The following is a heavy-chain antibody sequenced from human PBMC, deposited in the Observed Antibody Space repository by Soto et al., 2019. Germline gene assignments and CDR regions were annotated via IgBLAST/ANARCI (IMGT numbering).Heavy chain of an antibody. CDR3: ARHAYDFWSGHPNPRYYYGMDV. CDR1: GYNFPDYW. Sequence: PGESLKISCKGLGYNFPDYWIAWVRQMPGKDLEWMGFIYPGNSETRYSPSFQGQVTISADKSLSTAHLQWGSLKASDTAMYYCARHAYDFWSGHPNPRYYYGMDVWGQGTTVTVSS. V-gene: IGHV5-51*01. CDR2: IYPGNSET. J-gene: IGHJ6*02. D-gene: IGHD3-3*01.